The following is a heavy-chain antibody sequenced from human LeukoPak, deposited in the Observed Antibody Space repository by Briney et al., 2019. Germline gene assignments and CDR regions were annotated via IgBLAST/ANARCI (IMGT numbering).Heavy chain of an antibody. Sequence: SETLSLTCAVYGGSFSGYYWSWIRQPPGKGLEWIGEINHSGSTNYNPSLKSRVTISVDTSKNQFSLKLSSVTAADTAVYYCARGLRSIAAARFDYWGQGTLVTVSS. CDR2: INHSGST. D-gene: IGHD6-6*01. J-gene: IGHJ4*02. CDR1: GGSFSGYY. V-gene: IGHV4-34*01. CDR3: ARGLRSIAAARFDY.